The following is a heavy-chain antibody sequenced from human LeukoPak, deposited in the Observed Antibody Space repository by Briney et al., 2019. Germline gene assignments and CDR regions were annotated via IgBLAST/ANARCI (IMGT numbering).Heavy chain of an antibody. Sequence: ASEKVSCKASGGTFSSYTISWVRQAPGQGLEWMGRIIPILSIANYAQKFQGRVTITADKSTSTAYMELSSLRSEDTAVYYCARDIEDGSGYFNWFDPWGQGTLVTVSS. CDR2: IIPILSIA. V-gene: IGHV1-69*04. D-gene: IGHD3-10*01. CDR1: GGTFSSYT. CDR3: ARDIEDGSGYFNWFDP. J-gene: IGHJ5*02.